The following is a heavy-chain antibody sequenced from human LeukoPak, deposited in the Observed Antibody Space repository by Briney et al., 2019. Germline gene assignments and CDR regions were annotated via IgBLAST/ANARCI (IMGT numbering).Heavy chain of an antibody. Sequence: AASVKVSCKASGYTFTSYDINWVRQATGQRLEWMGWMNPNSGNTGYAQKFQGRVTMTRNTSISTAYMELSSLRSEDTAVYYCARGVRYSSSWDHMDVWGKGTTVTVSS. J-gene: IGHJ6*03. V-gene: IGHV1-8*01. D-gene: IGHD6-13*01. CDR1: GYTFTSYD. CDR3: ARGVRYSSSWDHMDV. CDR2: MNPNSGNT.